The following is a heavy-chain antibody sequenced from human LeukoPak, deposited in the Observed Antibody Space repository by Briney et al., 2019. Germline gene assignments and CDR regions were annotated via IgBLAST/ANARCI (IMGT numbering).Heavy chain of an antibody. D-gene: IGHD2-8*01. V-gene: IGHV4-39*02. CDR2: VYSTGNV. J-gene: IGHJ4*02. CDR3: VRGAMVSKPGDF. Sequence: SETLSFTCSVSGVSVNSRTFFWHWVRQPPGKGLEWIGSVYSTGNVYQSPSLQSRAAISVDASNNSFSLTLQSVTAADTAVYFCVRGAMVSKPGDFWGPGTLVIVSS. CDR1: GVSVNSRTFF.